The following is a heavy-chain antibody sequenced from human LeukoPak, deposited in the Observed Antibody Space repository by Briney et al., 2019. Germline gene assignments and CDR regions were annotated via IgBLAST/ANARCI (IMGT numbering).Heavy chain of an antibody. CDR2: IYTSGST. V-gene: IGHV4-61*02. J-gene: IGHJ3*02. CDR3: ARDASFWSGYFDAFDI. D-gene: IGHD3-3*01. Sequence: SETLSLTCTVSGGSINSGSYYWSWIRQPAGKGLEWIGRIYTSGSTNYNPSLKSRVTISVDTSKNQFSLRLSSVTAADTAVYYCARDASFWSGYFDAFDIWGQGTMVTVSS. CDR1: GGSINSGSYY.